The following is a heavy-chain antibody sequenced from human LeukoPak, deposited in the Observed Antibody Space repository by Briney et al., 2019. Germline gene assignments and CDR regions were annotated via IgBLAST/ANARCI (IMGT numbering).Heavy chain of an antibody. Sequence: PGRSLRLSCAASGFTFSTYGMHWVRQAPGKGLEWVAVIWYDGSNKYYADSVKGRFTISRDNSKNTLYVQMNSLRAEDTAIYYCARDRVREAYFYYYGMDVWSQGTTVTVSS. CDR2: IWYDGSNK. CDR1: GFTFSTYG. CDR3: ARDRVREAYFYYYGMDV. D-gene: IGHD3-10*01. J-gene: IGHJ6*02. V-gene: IGHV3-33*01.